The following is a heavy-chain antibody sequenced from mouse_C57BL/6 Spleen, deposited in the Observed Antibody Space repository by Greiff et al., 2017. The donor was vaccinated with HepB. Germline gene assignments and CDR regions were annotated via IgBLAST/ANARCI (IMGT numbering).Heavy chain of an antibody. D-gene: IGHD1-1*01. CDR1: GYTFTDYY. V-gene: IGHV1-26*01. CDR3: ARTPYYYGSPTWYFDV. J-gene: IGHJ1*03. CDR2: INPNNGGT. Sequence: EVQLQQSGPELVKPGASVKISCKASGYTFTDYYMNWVKQSHGKSLEWIGDINPNNGGTSYNQKFKGKATLTVDKSSSTAYMELRSLTSEGSAVYYCARTPYYYGSPTWYFDVWGTGTTVTVSS.